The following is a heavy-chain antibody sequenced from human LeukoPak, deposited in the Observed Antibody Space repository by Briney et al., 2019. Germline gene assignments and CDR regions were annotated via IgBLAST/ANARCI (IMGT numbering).Heavy chain of an antibody. V-gene: IGHV3-23*01. D-gene: IGHD1-26*01. J-gene: IGHJ4*02. CDR1: GFTFSSYA. CDR2: ISASGGST. Sequence: GGSLRLSCAASGFTFSSYAMSWVRQAPGKGLEWVSGISASGGSTSYADSVRGRFTISRDNSKNTLYVQMNSLRDEDTAVYSCAKDQRWESPHYLDSWGQGTLVTVSS. CDR3: AKDQRWESPHYLDS.